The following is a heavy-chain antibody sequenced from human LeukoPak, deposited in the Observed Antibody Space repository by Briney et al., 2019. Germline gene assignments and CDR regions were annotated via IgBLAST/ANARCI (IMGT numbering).Heavy chain of an antibody. CDR2: ISAYNGNT. V-gene: IGHV1-18*01. Sequence: ASEKVSCKASGYTFTSYGISWVRQAPGQGLEWMGWISAYNGNTNYAQKLQGRVTMTTDTSTSTAYMELRSLRSDDTAVYYCARDWEVATIAPGGYWGQGTLVTVSS. J-gene: IGHJ4*02. CDR3: ARDWEVATIAPGGY. CDR1: GYTFTSYG. D-gene: IGHD5-12*01.